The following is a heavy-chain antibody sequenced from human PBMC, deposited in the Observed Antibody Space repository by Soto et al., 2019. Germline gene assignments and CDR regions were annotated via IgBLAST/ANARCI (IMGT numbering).Heavy chain of an antibody. Sequence: QITLKESGPTRVKPTQTLTLTCTLSGFSLSTSGVVVGWIRRPPGKALEWLALIYWDDDKRYSPSLKSRLTITKDTSKNQVVLTMTNMDPVDTATYYCAHTYDSSGEGDYFDYWGQGTLVTVSS. V-gene: IGHV2-5*02. CDR2: IYWDDDK. CDR1: GFSLSTSGVV. CDR3: AHTYDSSGEGDYFDY. D-gene: IGHD3-22*01. J-gene: IGHJ4*02.